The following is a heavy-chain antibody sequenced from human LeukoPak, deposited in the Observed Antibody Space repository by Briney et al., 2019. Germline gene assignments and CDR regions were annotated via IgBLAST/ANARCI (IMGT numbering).Heavy chain of an antibody. D-gene: IGHD2-15*01. CDR2: INHSGST. CDR1: GGSFSGYY. CDR3: ARSLTPQYCSGGSCYRYYYYYYYMDV. J-gene: IGHJ6*03. Sequence: SETLSLTCAVYGGSFSGYYWSWIRQPPGKGLEWIGEINHSGSTNYNPSLKSRVTISVDTSKNQFSLKLSSVTAADTAVYYCARSLTPQYCSGGSCYRYYYYYYYMDVWGKGTTVTVSS. V-gene: IGHV4-34*01.